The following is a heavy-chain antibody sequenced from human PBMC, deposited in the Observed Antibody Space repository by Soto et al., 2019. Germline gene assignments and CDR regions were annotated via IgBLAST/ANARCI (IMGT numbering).Heavy chain of an antibody. V-gene: IGHV1-2*02. D-gene: IGHD3-3*01. Sequence: QLHLVQSGAVVKKPGASVTVSCSASGYPVTAYYMHWVRQAPGRGLEWMGGINPATGAAKYTQTFRGRVTVTRDTSTSTVFMELSGLTSGDTAVFYWARGGGVGVAGSAAFDMWGQGTLDTVSS. CDR1: GYPVTAYY. J-gene: IGHJ3*02. CDR2: INPATGAA. CDR3: ARGGGVGVAGSAAFDM.